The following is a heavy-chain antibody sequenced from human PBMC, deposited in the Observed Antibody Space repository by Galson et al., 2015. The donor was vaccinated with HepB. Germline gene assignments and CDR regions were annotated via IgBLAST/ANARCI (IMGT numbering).Heavy chain of an antibody. D-gene: IGHD2-2*01. J-gene: IGHJ3*02. V-gene: IGHV2-70*11. CDR1: GFSLSTSGMC. Sequence: PALVKPTQTPTLTCTFSGFSLSTSGMCVSWIRQPPGKALEWLARIDWDDDKYYSTSLKTRLTISKDTSKNQVVLTMTNMDPVDTATYYCAQNLRSTSCYYAFDIWGQGTMVTVSS. CDR3: AQNLRSTSCYYAFDI. CDR2: IDWDDDK.